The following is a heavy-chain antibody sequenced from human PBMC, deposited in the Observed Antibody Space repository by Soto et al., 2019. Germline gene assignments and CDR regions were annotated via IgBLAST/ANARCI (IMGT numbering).Heavy chain of an antibody. Sequence: ASVKVSCKASGYTFTSYGISWVRQAPGQGLEWMGWISAYNGNTNYAQKLQGRVTMTTDTSTSTAYMELRSLRSDDTAVYYCARDGWDSTYYYYYYMDVWGKGTTVTVSS. V-gene: IGHV1-18*01. CDR2: ISAYNGNT. J-gene: IGHJ6*03. CDR1: GYTFTSYG. D-gene: IGHD6-19*01. CDR3: ARDGWDSTYYYYYYMDV.